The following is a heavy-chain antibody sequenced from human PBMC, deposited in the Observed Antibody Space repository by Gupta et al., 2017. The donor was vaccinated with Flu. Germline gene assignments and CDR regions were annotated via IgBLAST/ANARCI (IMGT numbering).Heavy chain of an antibody. CDR1: GYSFTSYW. Sequence: EVQLVQSGAEVKKPGESLKISCKGSGYSFTSYWSGGVRQMPGKGLEWMGIIYPGDSDTRYSPSFQGQVTISADKSISTAYLQWSSLKASDTAMYYCARQRSPAYCGGDCYSDAFDIWGQGTMVTVSS. V-gene: IGHV5-51*01. CDR3: ARQRSPAYCGGDCYSDAFDI. CDR2: IYPGDSDT. J-gene: IGHJ3*02. D-gene: IGHD2-21*02.